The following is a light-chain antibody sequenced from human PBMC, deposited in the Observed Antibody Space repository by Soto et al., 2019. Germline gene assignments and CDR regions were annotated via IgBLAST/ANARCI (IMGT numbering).Light chain of an antibody. CDR1: QNIRDS. V-gene: IGKV1-39*01. CDR3: QQSYTTRRT. CDR2: DAS. J-gene: IGKJ1*01. Sequence: DIQLTQSPSSLSASVRDRVTITCRASQNIRDSLNWYQQKPGKAPKLLIYDASSLQSGVPSRFSGSGSGTDFTLTISSLQSEDFATYYCQQSYTTRRTFCQGTKVEV.